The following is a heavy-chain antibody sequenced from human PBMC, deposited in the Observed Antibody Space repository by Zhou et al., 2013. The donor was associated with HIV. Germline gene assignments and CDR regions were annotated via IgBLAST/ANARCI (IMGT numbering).Heavy chain of an antibody. CDR1: GDTFRSSYA. CDR3: ARGPYYSNTNGGRLDI. Sequence: QVQLVQSGAEVRKPGSSVKVSCRVSGDTFRSSYAITWVRQAPGQGLEWMGTIIPFFDVPNYAQKFQGRVTITADKSTSTSYLELRSPRSEDTALYYCARGPYYSNTNGGRLDIWGQGTMVTVSS. D-gene: IGHD2-8*01. CDR2: IIPFFDVP. V-gene: IGHV1-69*04. J-gene: IGHJ3*02.